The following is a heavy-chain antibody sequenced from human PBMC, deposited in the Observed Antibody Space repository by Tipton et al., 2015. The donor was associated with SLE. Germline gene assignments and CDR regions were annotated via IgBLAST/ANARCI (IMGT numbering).Heavy chain of an antibody. Sequence: SLRLSCAASGFTFSSYAMSWVRQAPGKGLEWVAVISYDGSNKYYADSVKGRFTISRDNSKNTLYLQMNSLRAEDTAVYYCARDARAGEFDYWGQGTLVTVSS. V-gene: IGHV3-30*04. CDR1: GFTFSSYA. J-gene: IGHJ4*02. CDR3: ARDARAGEFDY. CDR2: ISYDGSNK. D-gene: IGHD3-16*01.